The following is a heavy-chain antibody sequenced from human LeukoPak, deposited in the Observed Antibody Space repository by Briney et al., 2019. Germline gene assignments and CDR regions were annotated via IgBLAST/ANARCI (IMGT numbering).Heavy chain of an antibody. D-gene: IGHD1-26*01. CDR1: GGTFSSYA. CDR3: AREVGALPGAFDY. J-gene: IGHJ4*02. V-gene: IGHV1-69*13. Sequence: SVKVSCKASGGTFSSYAISWVRQAPGQGLEWMGGIIPIFGTANYAQKFQGRVTITADESTSTAYMELSSLRSEDTAVYYCAREVGALPGAFDYWGQGTLVTVSS. CDR2: IIPIFGTA.